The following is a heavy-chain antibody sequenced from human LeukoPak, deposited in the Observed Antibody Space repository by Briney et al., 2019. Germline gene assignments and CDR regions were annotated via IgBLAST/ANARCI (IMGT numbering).Heavy chain of an antibody. CDR1: GFTFSSYG. V-gene: IGHV3-23*01. D-gene: IGHD3-9*01. CDR3: AKSLLLYYDILRCLFDY. Sequence: PGGSLRLSCAASGFTFSSYGMTWVRQAPGKGLEWVSGISGSGGSIYYADSVKGRFTISRDNSKNTLYLQMNSLRAEDTAVYYCAKSLLLYYDILRCLFDYWGQGTLVTVSS. CDR2: ISGSGGSI. J-gene: IGHJ4*02.